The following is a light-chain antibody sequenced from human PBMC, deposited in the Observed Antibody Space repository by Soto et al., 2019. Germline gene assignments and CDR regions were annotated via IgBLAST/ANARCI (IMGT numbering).Light chain of an antibody. J-gene: IGKJ5*01. CDR1: QGISIY. V-gene: IGKV1-27*01. CDR3: QKYNLAPFT. Sequence: DIQMTQSPSSLSATVGDRVTITCRASQGISIYLAWYQQKPGKPPNLLIYAASTLQSGVPSRFSGSGSGTDFTLTISSLQPEDVATYYCQKYNLAPFTFGQGTLLEVK. CDR2: AAS.